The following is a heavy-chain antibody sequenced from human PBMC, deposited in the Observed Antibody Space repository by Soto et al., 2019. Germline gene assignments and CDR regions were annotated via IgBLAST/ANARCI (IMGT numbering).Heavy chain of an antibody. Sequence: SETLSLTCTVSGVPISTDDYYWTWIRQPPGKGLEWIGYIYYSGSTYYNWSLKSRVTISIDTSKNQFSLNLSSVTAADTAVYYCARWWLQLHFDYWGQGTLVTASS. V-gene: IGHV4-30-4*01. CDR2: IYYSGST. CDR1: GVPISTDDYY. J-gene: IGHJ4*02. D-gene: IGHD5-12*01. CDR3: ARWWLQLHFDY.